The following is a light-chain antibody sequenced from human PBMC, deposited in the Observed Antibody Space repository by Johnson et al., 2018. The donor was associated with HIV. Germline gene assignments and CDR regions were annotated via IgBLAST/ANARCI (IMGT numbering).Light chain of an antibody. CDR1: NSNIGNNY. CDR3: GTWDSSLRTGF. V-gene: IGLV1-51*01. J-gene: IGLJ1*01. Sequence: QSVLTQPPSVSAAPGQNVTISCSGSNSNIGNNYVSWYQQLPGTAPKLLIYDNNKRPSGIPDRFSGSKSGTSATLGITGLQTGAEADHYCGTWDSSLRTGFFGAGTKITVL. CDR2: DNN.